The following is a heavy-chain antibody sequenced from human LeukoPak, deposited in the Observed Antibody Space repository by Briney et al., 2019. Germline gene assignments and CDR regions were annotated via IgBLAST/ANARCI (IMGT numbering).Heavy chain of an antibody. J-gene: IGHJ6*02. V-gene: IGHV4-34*01. CDR2: INHSGST. D-gene: IGHD2-2*01. Sequence: SETLSLTCAVYGGSFSGYYWSWIRQPPGKGLEWIGEINHSGSTNYNPSLKSRVTISVDTSKNQFSLKLSSVTAADTAVYYCARGRVDSIVVVPAVNHGMDVWGQGTTVTVSS. CDR3: ARGRVDSIVVVPAVNHGMDV. CDR1: GGSFSGYY.